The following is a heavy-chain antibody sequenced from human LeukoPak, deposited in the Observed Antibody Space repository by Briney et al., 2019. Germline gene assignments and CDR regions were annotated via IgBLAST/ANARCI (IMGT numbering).Heavy chain of an antibody. V-gene: IGHV3-23*01. Sequence: GGSLRLSCAASGFTFYNYGMSWVRQAPGKRPEWVSSISSSGGSTYYADSVKGRFTISRDNSKNTLYLQMNGLRAEDTAVFYYAKSSLLEWLSRQSWFDPWGQGTLVTVSS. D-gene: IGHD3-3*01. CDR2: ISSSGGST. CDR1: GFTFYNYG. J-gene: IGHJ5*02. CDR3: AKSSLLEWLSRQSWFDP.